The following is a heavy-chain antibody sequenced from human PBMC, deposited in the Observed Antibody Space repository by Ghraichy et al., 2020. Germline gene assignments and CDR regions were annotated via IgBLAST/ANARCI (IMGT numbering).Heavy chain of an antibody. CDR3: ARRDYYGYFDC. V-gene: IGHV4-39*01. CDR2: IYYSGST. CDR1: GGSIDARSNY. J-gene: IGHJ4*02. D-gene: IGHD3-22*01. Sequence: SQTLSLTCSVSGGSIDARSNYWGWIRQPPGKGLEWIETIYYSGSTYYNPSLKSRVTMSVDTSKNQFSLKLSSVTAADTAVYFCARRDYYGYFDCWGQGTLVTVSS.